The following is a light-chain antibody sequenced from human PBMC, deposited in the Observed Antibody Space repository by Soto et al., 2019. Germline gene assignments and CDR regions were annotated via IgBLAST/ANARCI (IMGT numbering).Light chain of an antibody. CDR2: DAS. CDR3: QQYSHLIT. J-gene: IGKJ5*01. V-gene: IGKV1-9*01. CDR1: QDIRNY. Sequence: IQLTQSPSSLSASVGDRVTVTCRASQDIRNYLAWYQQKPGKAPKLLICDASTLYSGVPSRFSGSGSGTDFTFTISSLQPEGIATYYCQQYSHLITFGQGTRLEIK.